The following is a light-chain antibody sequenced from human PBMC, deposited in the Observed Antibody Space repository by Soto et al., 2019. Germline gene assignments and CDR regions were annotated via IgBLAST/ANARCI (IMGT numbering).Light chain of an antibody. CDR3: QQYGSSSWT. J-gene: IGKJ1*01. CDR1: QSVSSSY. Sequence: IVLTQSPGTPSLSPGERATLSCRARQSVSSSYLAWYQQKPGQAPRLLIYGASSRATGIPDRFSGSGSETDFTLTISRLEPEDFAVYYCQQYGSSSWTFGQGTKVEIK. V-gene: IGKV3-20*01. CDR2: GAS.